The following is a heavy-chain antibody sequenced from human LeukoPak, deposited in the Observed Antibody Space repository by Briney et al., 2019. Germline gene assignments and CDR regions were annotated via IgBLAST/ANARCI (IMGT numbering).Heavy chain of an antibody. CDR3: AKDKSVRYSGSFTYGDYFDY. Sequence: GGSLRLSCAASGFTFSNYGVSWVRQAPGKGLEWVSGIRSAVDTTHYADSVKGRFTISRDNSKNTLYLQMNSLRAEDTAVYYCAKDKSVRYSGSFTYGDYFDYWGQGTLVTVSS. V-gene: IGHV3-23*01. CDR1: GFTFSNYG. J-gene: IGHJ4*02. D-gene: IGHD1-26*01. CDR2: IRSAVDTT.